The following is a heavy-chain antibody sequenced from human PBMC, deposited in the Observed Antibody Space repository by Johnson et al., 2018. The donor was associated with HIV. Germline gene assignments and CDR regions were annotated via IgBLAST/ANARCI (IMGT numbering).Heavy chain of an antibody. CDR2: ISYDGSNK. V-gene: IGHV3-30*04. CDR3: AKLGSGWPSDAFDI. CDR1: GFTFSSYA. J-gene: IGHJ3*02. D-gene: IGHD6-19*01. Sequence: VQLVESGGGVVQSGRSLRLSCVASGFTFSSYAMHWVRQAPGKGLEWVAVISYDGSNKDYADSVKGRFSISRDNSKNTLYLQMNSLRAEDTAVYYCAKLGSGWPSDAFDIWGQGTMVTVSS.